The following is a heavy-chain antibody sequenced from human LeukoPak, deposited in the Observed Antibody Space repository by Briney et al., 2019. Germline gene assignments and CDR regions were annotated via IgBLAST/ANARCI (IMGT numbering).Heavy chain of an antibody. V-gene: IGHV3-30*02. CDR2: IGHDGRNK. D-gene: IGHD5-18*01. J-gene: IGHJ3*02. CDR1: GITFSNSG. Sequence: GGSLRLSCEASGITFSNSGMHWVRQAPGKGLEWVAYIGHDGRNKFYTESVRGRFTISSDNSKHTLYLQMNSLRAEDTAVYYCAREAAMNAFDIWGQGTMVTVSS. CDR3: AREAAMNAFDI.